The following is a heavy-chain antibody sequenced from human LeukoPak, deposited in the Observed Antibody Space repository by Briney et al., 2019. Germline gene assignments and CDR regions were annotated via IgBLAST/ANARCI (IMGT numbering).Heavy chain of an antibody. CDR1: GFTFSGYA. Sequence: GGSLRLSCAASGFTFSGYAMSWVRQAPGKGLEWVSAISGSGGSTYYADSVKGRFTISRDNSKNTLYLQMNSLRAEDTAVYYCASYDYVWGSYRTPFDYWGQGTLVTVSS. J-gene: IGHJ4*02. V-gene: IGHV3-23*01. CDR3: ASYDYVWGSYRTPFDY. D-gene: IGHD3-16*02. CDR2: ISGSGGST.